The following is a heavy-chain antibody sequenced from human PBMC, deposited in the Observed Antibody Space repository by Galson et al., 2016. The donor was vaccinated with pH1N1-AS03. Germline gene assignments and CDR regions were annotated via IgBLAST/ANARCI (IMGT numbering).Heavy chain of an antibody. CDR3: ARGKDFWSGYPDDPFDI. J-gene: IGHJ3*02. D-gene: IGHD3-3*01. Sequence: SLRLSCAASGFTFSNYWMQWVRQAPGKGLVSVSRINPDGSPTNYADSVKGRFTIARDNAKNSVYLQMNSLRAEDTAVYHCARGKDFWSGYPDDPFDIWGLGTRVTVSS. V-gene: IGHV3-74*01. CDR1: GFTFSNYW. CDR2: INPDGSPT.